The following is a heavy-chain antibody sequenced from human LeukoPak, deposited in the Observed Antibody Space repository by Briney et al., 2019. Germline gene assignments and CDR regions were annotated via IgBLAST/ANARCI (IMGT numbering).Heavy chain of an antibody. J-gene: IGHJ4*02. D-gene: IGHD6-13*01. V-gene: IGHV1-18*01. CDR2: ISAYNGNT. CDR3: ARGQRGAAAGTGFDFDY. Sequence: ASVKVSCKASGYTFTSYGISWVRQAPGQGLEWMGCISAYNGNTNYAQKLQGRVTMTTDTSTSTAYMELRSLRSEDTAVYYCARGQRGAAAGTGFDFDYWGQGTLVTVSS. CDR1: GYTFTSYG.